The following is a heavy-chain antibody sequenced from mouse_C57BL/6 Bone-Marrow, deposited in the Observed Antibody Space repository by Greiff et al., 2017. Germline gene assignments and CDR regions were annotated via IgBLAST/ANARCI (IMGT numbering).Heavy chain of an antibody. V-gene: IGHV1-15*01. CDR2: IDPATGGT. Sequence: VQLQQSGAELVRPGASVTLSCKASGYTFTDYEMHWVKQTPVHGLEWIGAIDPATGGTAYNQKFKGKAILTADKSSSTAYMELRSLTSEDSAVYYCTRVGYDGYYERDYWGQGTTLTVSS. CDR3: TRVGYDGYYERDY. D-gene: IGHD2-3*01. J-gene: IGHJ2*01. CDR1: GYTFTDYE.